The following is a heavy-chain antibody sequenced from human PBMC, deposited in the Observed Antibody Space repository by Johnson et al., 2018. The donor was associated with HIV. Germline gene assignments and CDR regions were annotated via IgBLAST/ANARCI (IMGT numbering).Heavy chain of an antibody. CDR3: AKANWNGDAFDI. V-gene: IGHV3-13*01. CDR2: AGDT. J-gene: IGHJ3*02. D-gene: IGHD1-1*01. Sequence: AGDTYYPGSVKGRFTISRDNAKNSLYLQMNSLRAEDTALYYCAKANWNGDAFDIWGQGTMVTVSS.